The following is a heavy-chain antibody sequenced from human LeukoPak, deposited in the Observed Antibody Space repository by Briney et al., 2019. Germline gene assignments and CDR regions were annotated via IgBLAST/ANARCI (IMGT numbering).Heavy chain of an antibody. CDR2: ISGSGGST. V-gene: IGHV3-23*01. Sequence: GGSLRLSCAPSGFTFSSYAMSWVRQAPGKGLEWVSAISGSGGSTYYADTVKGRFTISRDNAKNSLYLQMNSLRAEDTAVYYCSRAPPFQLPPYHFDYWGQGTLVTVSS. CDR1: GFTFSSYA. J-gene: IGHJ4*02. CDR3: SRAPPFQLPPYHFDY. D-gene: IGHD2-2*01.